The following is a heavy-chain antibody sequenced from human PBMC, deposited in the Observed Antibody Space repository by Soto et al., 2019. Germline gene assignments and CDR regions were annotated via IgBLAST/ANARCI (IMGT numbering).Heavy chain of an antibody. CDR1: GYPFPSYG. CDR2: ISAYNGNT. V-gene: IGHV1-18*01. J-gene: IGHJ6*02. CDR3: ARDAEAVILLYSSYYYCVMDA. Sequence: ASVKVSSKASGYPFPSYGISWPRQAPGQGLEWMGWISAYNGNTNYAQKLQGRVTMTTDTSTSTAYMELRSLRSDDTAVYYCARDAEAVILLYSSYYYCVMDAWGQETTVT. D-gene: IGHD2-2*02.